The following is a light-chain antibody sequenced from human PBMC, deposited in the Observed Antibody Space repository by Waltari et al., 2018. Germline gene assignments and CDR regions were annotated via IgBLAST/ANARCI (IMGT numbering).Light chain of an antibody. J-gene: IGLJ2*01. CDR1: KLRNQY. CDR2: SDS. Sequence: SYALIHPPSVSVSPGQPASLPCSRDKLRNQYASWYRQRPGQSPVLVNFSDSKPPSGIPERFSGSNTGNTATLTIGGTQDMDEADYYCQAWDTTTVVFGGGTKVTVL. CDR3: QAWDTTTVV. V-gene: IGLV3-1*01.